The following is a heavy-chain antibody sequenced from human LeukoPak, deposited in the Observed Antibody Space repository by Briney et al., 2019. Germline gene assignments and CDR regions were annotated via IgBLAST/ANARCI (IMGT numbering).Heavy chain of an antibody. J-gene: IGHJ5*02. V-gene: IGHV1-2*02. CDR3: ARSRSSSGWFDP. D-gene: IGHD6-19*01. CDR2: INPNSGGT. Sequence: GSVKVSCKASGYTFTGYYMHWVRQAPGQGLEWMGWINPNSGGTNYAQKFQGRVTMTRDTSISTAYMELSRLRSDDTAVYYCARSRSSSGWFDPWGQGTLVTVSS. CDR1: GYTFTGYY.